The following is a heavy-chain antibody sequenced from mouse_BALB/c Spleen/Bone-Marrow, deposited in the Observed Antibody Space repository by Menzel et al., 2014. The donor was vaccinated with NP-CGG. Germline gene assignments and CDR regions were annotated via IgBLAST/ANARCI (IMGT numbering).Heavy chain of an antibody. Sequence: QVQLQQPGAELVKPGASVKLSCEASGYTFTEYIIHWVERRSGQGLEWIGRFYPGSGSIKYNEKFKDKATLTADKSSSTVYMELSRLTSEDSAVYFCARHEKANYGNYAMDYWGQGTSVTVSS. CDR3: ARHEKANYGNYAMDY. CDR2: FYPGSGSI. J-gene: IGHJ4*01. V-gene: IGHV1-62-2*01. CDR1: GYTFTEYI. D-gene: IGHD1-1*01.